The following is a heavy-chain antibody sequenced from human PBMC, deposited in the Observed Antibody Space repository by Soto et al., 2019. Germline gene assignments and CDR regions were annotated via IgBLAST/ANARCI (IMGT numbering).Heavy chain of an antibody. CDR3: ARAGYCSSISRYGAYYFDY. Sequence: PSETLSLTCAVSGGSISSGGYSWSWIRQPPGKGLEWIGYIYHSGSTYYNPSLKSRVTISVDRSKNQFSLKLSSVTAADTAVYYCARAGYCSSISRYGAYYFDYWCQGILVTVS. D-gene: IGHD2-2*01. V-gene: IGHV4-30-2*01. J-gene: IGHJ4*02. CDR1: GGSISSGGYS. CDR2: IYHSGST.